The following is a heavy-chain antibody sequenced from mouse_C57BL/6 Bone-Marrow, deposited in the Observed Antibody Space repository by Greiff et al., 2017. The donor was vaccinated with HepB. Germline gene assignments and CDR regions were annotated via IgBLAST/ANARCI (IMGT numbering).Heavy chain of an antibody. CDR3: ARREDLFITTVGDDWYFDV. Sequence: QVTLKESGPGILQSSQTLSLTCSFSGFSLSTSGMGVSWIRQPSGKGLEWLAHIYWDDDKRYNPSLKSRLTLSKDTSRNQVFLKITSVDTADTATYYCARREDLFITTVGDDWYFDVWGTGTTVTVSS. J-gene: IGHJ1*03. D-gene: IGHD1-1*01. CDR1: GFSLSTSGMG. CDR2: IYWDDDK. V-gene: IGHV8-12*01.